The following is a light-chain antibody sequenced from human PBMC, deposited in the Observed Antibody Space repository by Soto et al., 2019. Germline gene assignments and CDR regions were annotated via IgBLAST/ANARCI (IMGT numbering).Light chain of an antibody. Sequence: EIVMTQSPATLSVSPGERATLSCRASQSVSSKLAWYQHKPGQAPRVLIHGASTRATGITARFSGSGSGTEFTITISSMQSEDFAVYYCQHYNDWPPTWTFGQGTRVEIK. CDR1: QSVSSK. V-gene: IGKV3-15*01. CDR2: GAS. CDR3: QHYNDWPPTWT. J-gene: IGKJ1*01.